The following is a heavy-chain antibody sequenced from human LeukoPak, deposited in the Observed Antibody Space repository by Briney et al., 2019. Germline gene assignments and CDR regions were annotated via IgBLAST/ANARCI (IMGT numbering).Heavy chain of an antibody. D-gene: IGHD4-17*01. CDR1: GGSLSSYY. CDR3: ARRGGRHYGDYYYYMDV. CDR2: IYYSGST. Sequence: PSETLSLTCTVSGGSLSSYYWSWIRQPPGKGLEWIGYIYYSGSTNYNPSLKSRVTISVDTSKNQFSLKLNSVTAADTAVYYCARRGGRHYGDYYYYMDVWGKGTTVTVSS. V-gene: IGHV4-59*08. J-gene: IGHJ6*03.